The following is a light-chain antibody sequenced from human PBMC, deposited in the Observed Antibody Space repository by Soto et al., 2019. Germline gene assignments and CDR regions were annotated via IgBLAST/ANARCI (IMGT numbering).Light chain of an antibody. Sequence: QAVMTQPTSLSASPRQSATIFCTITSRDLGAYHYVSWFQQHPGEAPELIISEVNNRPSGVSNRFSGSKAGNTAYLTISVLQGEDEAEYFCFSFTTTSTHVFGTGTKVTVL. CDR2: EVN. J-gene: IGLJ1*01. CDR3: FSFTTTSTHV. V-gene: IGLV2-14*01. CDR1: SRDLGAYHY.